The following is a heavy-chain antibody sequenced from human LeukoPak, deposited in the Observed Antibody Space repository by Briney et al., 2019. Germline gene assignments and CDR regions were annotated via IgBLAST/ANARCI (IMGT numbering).Heavy chain of an antibody. D-gene: IGHD3-16*01. J-gene: IGHJ3*01. CDR2: ISGYNGNT. CDR3: AKAQEGGWNAFDV. CDR1: GYSFTDYG. V-gene: IGHV1-18*01. Sequence: GASVKVSCKASGYSFTDYGISWVRQAPGQGLEWMGWISGYNGNTDYAQKLLGRVTMTTDTSTSTAYLELRSLRSDDTALYYCAKAQEGGWNAFDVWGQGTMVTVSS.